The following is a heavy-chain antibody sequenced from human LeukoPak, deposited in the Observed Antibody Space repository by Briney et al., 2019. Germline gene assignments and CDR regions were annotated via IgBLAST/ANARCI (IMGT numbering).Heavy chain of an antibody. CDR3: ARGGKGPVSYYYYMGV. V-gene: IGHV4-39*07. Sequence: SETLSLTCTVSGGSISSSSYYWGWIRQPPGKGLEWIGSIYYSGSTYYNPSLKSRVTISVDTSKNQFSLKLSSVTAADTAVYYCARGGKGPVSYYYYMGVWGKGTTVTVSS. J-gene: IGHJ6*03. CDR2: IYYSGST. D-gene: IGHD1-14*01. CDR1: GGSISSSSYY.